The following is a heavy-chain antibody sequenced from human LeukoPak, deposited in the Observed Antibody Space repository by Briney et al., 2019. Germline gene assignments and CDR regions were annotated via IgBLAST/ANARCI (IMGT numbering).Heavy chain of an antibody. D-gene: IGHD6-19*01. Sequence: SETLSLTCTVSGDSISYYWSWIRQPPGKGLEGIGYIYYSGSTNYNPSLKSRVTMSLDTSKNQLSLKLSSVTAADTAVYYCARAKKAVAGFFDYWGQGTLVTVSS. CDR3: ARAKKAVAGFFDY. CDR1: GDSISYY. V-gene: IGHV4-59*01. CDR2: IYYSGST. J-gene: IGHJ4*02.